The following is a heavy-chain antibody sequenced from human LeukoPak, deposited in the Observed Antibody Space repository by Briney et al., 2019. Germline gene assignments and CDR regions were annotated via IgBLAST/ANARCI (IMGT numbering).Heavy chain of an antibody. CDR2: IYSGGTT. CDR1: GFTVSSNY. CDR3: GRAMDV. Sequence: GGSLRLSCAASGFTVSSNYMSWVRQAPGKGLEWVSVIYSGGTTYYADSVKGRFTISRDNYKNTLYLQMNSLRAEDTAVYFCGRAMDVWGQGTTVTVSS. J-gene: IGHJ6*02. V-gene: IGHV3-53*01.